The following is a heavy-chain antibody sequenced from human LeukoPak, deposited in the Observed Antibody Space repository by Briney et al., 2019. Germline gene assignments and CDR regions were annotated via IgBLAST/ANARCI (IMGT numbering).Heavy chain of an antibody. CDR3: ARRESSGTQPPPWFDP. J-gene: IGHJ5*02. V-gene: IGHV4-59*12. CDR1: GGSISSYH. CDR2: IYYTGST. Sequence: PSETLSLTCSVSGGSISSYHWSWIRQPPGKGLEWIGSIYYTGSTNYSPSLKSRVTISLDTSKIQSSLQLSSVTAADTAVYYRARRESSGTQPPPWFDPWGQGTLVTVSS. D-gene: IGHD3-22*01.